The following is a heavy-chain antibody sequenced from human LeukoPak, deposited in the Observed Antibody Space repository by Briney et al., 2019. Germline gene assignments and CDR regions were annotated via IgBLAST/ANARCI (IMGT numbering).Heavy chain of an antibody. J-gene: IGHJ5*02. D-gene: IGHD2-15*01. CDR2: FDPEDGET. CDR3: ATAPIVAATSPWFDP. CDR1: GYTLTELS. Sequence: ASVKVSCKVSGYTLTELSMHWERQAPGKGLEWMGGFDPEDGETIYAQKFQGRVTMTEDTSTDTAYMELSSLRSEDTAVYYCATAPIVAATSPWFDPWGQGTLVTVSS. V-gene: IGHV1-24*01.